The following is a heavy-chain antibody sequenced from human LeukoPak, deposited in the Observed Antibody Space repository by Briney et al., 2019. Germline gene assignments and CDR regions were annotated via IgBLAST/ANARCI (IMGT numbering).Heavy chain of an antibody. V-gene: IGHV4-4*07. Sequence: SETLSLTCTVSGGSISSYFWSWIRQPAGKGLEWIGRTYSSGSTNYNPSLKSRVTMSIDTSKNQFSLRLSSVTAADTAVYYCTRDRGDYGGPDYWGQGTLVTVSS. J-gene: IGHJ4*02. CDR1: GGSISSYF. D-gene: IGHD4-23*01. CDR2: TYSSGST. CDR3: TRDRGDYGGPDY.